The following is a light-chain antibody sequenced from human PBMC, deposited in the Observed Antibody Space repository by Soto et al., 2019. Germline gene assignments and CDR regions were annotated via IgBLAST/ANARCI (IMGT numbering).Light chain of an antibody. J-gene: IGKJ2*01. CDR2: IAS. CDR3: QQSYSTPYT. V-gene: IGKV1-39*01. CDR1: QSISNY. Sequence: DTHMTQSPSSLSASVGDRVTITCRASQSISNYLNWYQQKPGKAPNLLIYIASNLHSGVPSRFSGSGSGTDFTLTISSLQPEDFATYYCQQSYSTPYTFGQWTKVDI.